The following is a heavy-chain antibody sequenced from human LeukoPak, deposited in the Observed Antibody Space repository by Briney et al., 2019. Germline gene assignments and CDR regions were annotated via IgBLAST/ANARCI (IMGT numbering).Heavy chain of an antibody. Sequence: GGSLRLSCAASGFTFSSYAMNWVRRAPGQGLEWVSTISGSGGSTYYADSVKGRFTISRDNSKNTLYLQMNSLTAEDTALYYCARDLWAQQEGDGFDIWGQGTMVTVSS. CDR2: ISGSGGST. D-gene: IGHD6-13*01. V-gene: IGHV3-23*01. CDR3: ARDLWAQQEGDGFDI. J-gene: IGHJ3*02. CDR1: GFTFSSYA.